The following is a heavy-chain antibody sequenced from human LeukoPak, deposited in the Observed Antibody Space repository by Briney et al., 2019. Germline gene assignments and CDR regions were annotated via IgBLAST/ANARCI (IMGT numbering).Heavy chain of an antibody. J-gene: IGHJ3*01. V-gene: IGHV3-74*01. CDR1: GFTLSNFW. CDR2: INTDGST. Sequence: LGGSLRLSCSASGFTLSNFWIHWVRQAPGKGLVWVSRINTDGSTNYADSVKGRFAVSRDNAKNTLYLQMNSLRVEDTAVYYCARVIGWDEPFDLWGQGTMVTVSS. D-gene: IGHD1-26*01. CDR3: ARVIGWDEPFDL.